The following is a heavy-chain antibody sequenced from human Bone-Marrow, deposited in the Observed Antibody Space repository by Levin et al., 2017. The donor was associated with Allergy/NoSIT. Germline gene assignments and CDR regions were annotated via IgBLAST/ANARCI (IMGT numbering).Heavy chain of an antibody. CDR3: AERAYSVAAHPFDS. CDR1: GFVFGSYA. J-gene: IGHJ4*02. D-gene: IGHD2-21*01. Sequence: GGSLRLSCAASGFVFGSYAMSWVRQAPGKGLEWVASVTGSGGTIYYADSVKGRFIISRDNSKSTLYLQMNALGVEDTAIYYCAERAYSVAAHPFDSWGQGTLVAVSS. CDR2: VTGSGGTI. V-gene: IGHV3-23*01.